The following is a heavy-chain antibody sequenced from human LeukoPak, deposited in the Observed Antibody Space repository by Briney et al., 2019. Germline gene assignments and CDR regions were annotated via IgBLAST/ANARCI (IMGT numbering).Heavy chain of an antibody. V-gene: IGHV3-11*01. CDR2: ISSSGSTI. J-gene: IGHJ4*02. CDR1: GFTFSDYY. D-gene: IGHD2-2*01. CDR3: AKCSTSCYWGIDY. Sequence: PGGSLRLSCEASGFTFSDYYMSWIRQAPGKGLEWVSYISSSGSTIYYADSVKGRFTISRDNAKNSLYLQMNSLRAEDPAVYYCAKCSTSCYWGIDYWGQGTLVTVSS.